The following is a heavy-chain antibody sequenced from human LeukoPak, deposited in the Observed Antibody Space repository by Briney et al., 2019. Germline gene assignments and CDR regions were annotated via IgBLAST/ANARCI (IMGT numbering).Heavy chain of an antibody. J-gene: IGHJ6*04. CDR3: ARADGRMDGSGSYYNRYYYYGMDV. CDR2: IIPIFGTA. V-gene: IGHV1-69*13. D-gene: IGHD3-10*01. CDR1: GGTFSSYA. Sequence: ASVKVSCKASGGTFSSYAISWVRQAPGQGLEWMGGIIPIFGTANYAQKFQGRVTITADESTSTAYMEPSSLRSEDTAVYYCARADGRMDGSGSYYNRYYYYGMDVWGKGTTVTVSS.